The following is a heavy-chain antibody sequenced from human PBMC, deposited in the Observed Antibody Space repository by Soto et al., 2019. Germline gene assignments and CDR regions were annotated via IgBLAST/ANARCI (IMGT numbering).Heavy chain of an antibody. CDR1: GYTFTSYY. Sequence: GASVKVSCKASGYTFTSYYMHWVRQAPGQGLEWMGIINPSGGSTSYAQKFQGRVTMTRDTSTSTVYMELSSLSFEDTAVYYCASEDVSTGLVWGPGSLVTVSS. CDR2: INPSGGST. D-gene: IGHD5-12*01. CDR3: ASEDVSTGLV. J-gene: IGHJ4*02. V-gene: IGHV1-46*01.